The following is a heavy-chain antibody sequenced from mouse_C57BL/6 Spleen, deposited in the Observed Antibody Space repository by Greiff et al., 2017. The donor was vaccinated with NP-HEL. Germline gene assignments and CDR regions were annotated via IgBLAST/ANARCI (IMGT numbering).Heavy chain of an antibody. Sequence: QVQLQQPGAELVKPGASVKLSCKASGYTFTSYWMQWVKQRPGQGLEWIGEIDPSDSYTNYNQKFKGKATLTVDTSSSTAYMQLSSLTSEDSAVYYCAREGTGTVLPFAYWGQGTLVTVSA. CDR3: AREGTGTVLPFAY. CDR2: IDPSDSYT. J-gene: IGHJ3*01. V-gene: IGHV1-50*01. D-gene: IGHD4-1*01. CDR1: GYTFTSYW.